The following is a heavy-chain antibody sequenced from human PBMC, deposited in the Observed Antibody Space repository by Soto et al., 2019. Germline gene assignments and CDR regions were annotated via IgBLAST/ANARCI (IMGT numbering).Heavy chain of an antibody. CDR2: INHSGST. D-gene: IGHD4-17*01. CDR1: GRSFSGYY. Sequence: QVQLQQWGAGLLRPSEALSLTCAVYGRSFSGYYWSWIRQPPGKGLEWIGEINHSGSTTYNPSLKSRVTISVDTSNNHFSLKLSSVTAADTAVYYCARSYGGNSGALDFWGQGTLVTVSS. CDR3: ARSYGGNSGALDF. J-gene: IGHJ4*02. V-gene: IGHV4-34*01.